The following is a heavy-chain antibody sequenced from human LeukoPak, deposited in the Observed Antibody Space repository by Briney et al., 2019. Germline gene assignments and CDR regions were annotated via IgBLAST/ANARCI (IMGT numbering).Heavy chain of an antibody. V-gene: IGHV3-30*18. J-gene: IGHJ5*02. CDR2: ISYDGSNK. Sequence: GGSLRLSCAASGFTFSSYGMHWVRQAPGKGLEWVAVISYDGSNKYYADSVKGRFTISRDNSKNTLYLQMNSLRAEDTAVYYCAKDKGGEGATPWFDPWGQGTLVTVSS. CDR1: GFTFSSYG. CDR3: AKDKGGEGATPWFDP. D-gene: IGHD1-26*01.